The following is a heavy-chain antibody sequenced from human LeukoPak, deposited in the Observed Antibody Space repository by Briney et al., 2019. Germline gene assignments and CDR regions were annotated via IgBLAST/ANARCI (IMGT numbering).Heavy chain of an antibody. J-gene: IGHJ5*02. D-gene: IGHD6-19*01. Sequence: VSVSCEASRYTLNSYGISGGREAPGKGRVRRGGHHCEEGETTYAQKFQGRVKMTEDTSIGTAFMELSSLRSEDTAVYYRVVKTTPVAGTRGGFRLDPLSSLFDPWGQGTLVTVSS. V-gene: IGHV1-24*01. CDR3: VVKTTPVAGTRGGFRLDPLSSLFDP. CDR2: HHCEEGET. CDR1: RYTLNSYG.